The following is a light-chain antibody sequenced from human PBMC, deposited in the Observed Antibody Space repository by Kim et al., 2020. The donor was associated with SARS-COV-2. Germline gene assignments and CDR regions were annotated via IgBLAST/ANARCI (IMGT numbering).Light chain of an antibody. CDR2: LGS. CDR3: MQALQTQWG. V-gene: IGKV2-28*01. Sequence: DIVMTQSPLSLPVTPGEPASISCRSSQSLLHSNGYNYLDWYLQKPGQSPQLLIYLGSNRASGVPDRFSGSGSGTDFTLKISRVEAEDVGVYYCMQALQTQWGFGQGTKVDIK. CDR1: QSLLHSNGYNY. J-gene: IGKJ1*01.